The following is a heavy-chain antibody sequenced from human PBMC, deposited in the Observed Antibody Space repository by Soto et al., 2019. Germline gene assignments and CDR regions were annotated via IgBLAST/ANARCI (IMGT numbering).Heavy chain of an antibody. D-gene: IGHD3-16*02. V-gene: IGHV3-7*05. CDR2: IRGDGGVE. CDR3: ARDATYRDSNFYYDVFDI. J-gene: IGHJ3*02. Sequence: DVQVMESGGGLVQPGGPRRLSGAAFGFTFVYYGMTWFPQAPGKGLEWVANIRGDGGVEHYLDSVKGRFSVSRDNAKDSLYLQMNSLRIEDTAVYYCARDATYRDSNFYYDVFDIWGQGTMVTVSS. CDR1: GFTFVYYG.